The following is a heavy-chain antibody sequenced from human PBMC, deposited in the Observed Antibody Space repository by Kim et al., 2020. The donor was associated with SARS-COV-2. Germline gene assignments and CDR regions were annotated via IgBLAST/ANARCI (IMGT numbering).Heavy chain of an antibody. CDR2: ISYDGGNK. CDR3: ARVHCGEPPRGMDV. CDR1: GFNLYTYA. J-gene: IGHJ6*02. D-gene: IGHD3-10*01. V-gene: IGHV3-30*04. Sequence: GGSLRLSCAASGFNLYTYAMHWVRQAPGKGLEWVSVISYDGGNKNYADSVKGRFTISRDNSKNILNLQMNSLRPEDTALYYCARVHCGEPPRGMDVWGQGTTVTVSS.